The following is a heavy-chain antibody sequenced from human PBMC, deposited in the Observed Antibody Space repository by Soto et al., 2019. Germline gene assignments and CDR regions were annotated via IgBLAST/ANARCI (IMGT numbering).Heavy chain of an antibody. D-gene: IGHD3-10*01. V-gene: IGHV3-23*01. CDR2: ISGSGGST. J-gene: IGHJ6*02. CDR3: AKDPPGYGSGSYCYGMDV. Sequence: EVQLLESGGGLVQPGGSLRLSCAASGFTFSSYAMSWVRQAPGKGLEWVSAISGSGGSTYYADSVKGRFTISRDNSKNTLYLQMNSLRAEDPAVYYCAKDPPGYGSGSYCYGMDVWGQGTTVTVSS. CDR1: GFTFSSYA.